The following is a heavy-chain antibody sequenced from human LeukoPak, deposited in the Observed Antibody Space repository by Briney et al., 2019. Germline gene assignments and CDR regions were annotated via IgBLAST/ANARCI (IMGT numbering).Heavy chain of an antibody. V-gene: IGHV1-2*02. CDR2: INPNSGGT. D-gene: IGHD5-24*01. CDR1: GYTFTGYY. J-gene: IGHJ4*02. Sequence: ASVKVSCKASGYTFTGYYMHWVRQAPGQGLEWMGWINPNSGGTNYAQKFQGRVTMTSDTSTSTVYMELSSLSSEDTAVYYCARKLRAAITDLDYWGQGILVTVSS. CDR3: ARKLRAAITDLDY.